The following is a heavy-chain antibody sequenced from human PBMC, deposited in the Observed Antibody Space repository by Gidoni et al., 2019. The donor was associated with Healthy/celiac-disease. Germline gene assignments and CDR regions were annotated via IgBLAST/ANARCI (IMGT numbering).Heavy chain of an antibody. CDR1: GFTFSSYE. D-gene: IGHD6-13*01. J-gene: IGHJ5*02. Sequence: EVQLVESGGGLVQPGGSLRLSCAASGFTFSSYEMNWVRQAPGKGLEWVPYISSSGSTIYYADSVKGRFTISRDNAKNSLYLQMNSLRAEDTAVYYCARGLIAAAGTGFDPWGQGTLVTVSS. CDR3: ARGLIAAAGTGFDP. CDR2: ISSSGSTI. V-gene: IGHV3-48*03.